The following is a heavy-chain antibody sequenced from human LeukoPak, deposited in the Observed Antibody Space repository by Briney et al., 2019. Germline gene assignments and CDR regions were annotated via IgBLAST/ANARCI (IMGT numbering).Heavy chain of an antibody. D-gene: IGHD3-3*01. J-gene: IGHJ3*02. Sequence: SSETQSLTGTVSGGSISSGGYYWSWIRQHPGKGLEWIGYIYYSGSTYYNPSLKSRFTISVDTSKHQFSLKLTSVTAADTAVYYCARANYDFWSGYYTGAFDIWGQGTMVTVSS. CDR3: ARANYDFWSGYYTGAFDI. V-gene: IGHV4-31*03. CDR2: IYYSGST. CDR1: GGSISSGGYY.